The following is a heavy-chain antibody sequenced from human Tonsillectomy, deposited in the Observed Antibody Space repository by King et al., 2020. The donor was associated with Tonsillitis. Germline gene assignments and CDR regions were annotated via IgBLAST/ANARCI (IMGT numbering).Heavy chain of an antibody. CDR2: IKQDGSEK. V-gene: IGHV3-7*01. CDR3: ARDIVLVPATMRYNYYGMDV. D-gene: IGHD2-2*01. Sequence: VQLVESGGGLVQPGGSLRLSCAASGFTFRSFWMSWVRQAPGKGLEWVANIKQDGSEKYYVDSVKGRFTISRDNVKNALYLQMNSLRAEDTAVYYCARDIVLVPATMRYNYYGMDVWGQGTTVTVSS. J-gene: IGHJ6*02. CDR1: GFTFRSFW.